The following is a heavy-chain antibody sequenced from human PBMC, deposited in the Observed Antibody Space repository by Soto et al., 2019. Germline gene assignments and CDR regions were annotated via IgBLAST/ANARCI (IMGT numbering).Heavy chain of an antibody. CDR1: CGSISSGGYY. Sequence: PSETLSLTCTFSCGSISSGGYYWSWIRQHPGKGLEWVGYIYYSGSTYHNPSLKSRVTISVDTSKNQFSLKLSSVTAADTAVYYCARLDSSGYYYGYYFDYWGQGTLVTVSS. D-gene: IGHD3-22*01. CDR3: ARLDSSGYYYGYYFDY. J-gene: IGHJ4*02. CDR2: IYYSGST. V-gene: IGHV4-31*03.